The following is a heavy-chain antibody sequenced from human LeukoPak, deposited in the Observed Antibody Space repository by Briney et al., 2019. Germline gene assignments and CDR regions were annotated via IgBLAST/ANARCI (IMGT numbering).Heavy chain of an antibody. CDR2: ISPGSDYI. CDR1: GFTFSSFS. D-gene: IGHD4-17*01. Sequence: GGSLRLSCAGSGFTFSSFSMNWVRQAPGKGLEWVSSISPGSDYIYYADSVKGRFTISRDNAKNSLFLQMNSLRAEDTAVYYCARGSYGDYDYWGQGTLVTVSS. CDR3: ARGSYGDYDY. V-gene: IGHV3-21*01. J-gene: IGHJ4*02.